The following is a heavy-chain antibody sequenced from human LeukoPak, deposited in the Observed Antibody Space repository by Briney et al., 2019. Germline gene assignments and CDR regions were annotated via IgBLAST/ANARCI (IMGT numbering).Heavy chain of an antibody. J-gene: IGHJ4*02. V-gene: IGHV3-21*01. CDR3: ARAGSGYDADY. D-gene: IGHD5-12*01. CDR2: ISSSSNYI. Sequence: GGSLRLSCAASGFTFSTYSMNWVRQAPGKGLEWVSSISSSSNYIYYADSVKGRFTISRDNAKNSLYLQMNSLRAEDTAVYYCARAGSGYDADYWGQGILVTVSS. CDR1: GFTFSTYS.